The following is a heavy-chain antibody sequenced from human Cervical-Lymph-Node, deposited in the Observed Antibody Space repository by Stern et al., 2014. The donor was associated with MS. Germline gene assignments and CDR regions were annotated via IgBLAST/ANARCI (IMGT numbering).Heavy chain of an antibody. D-gene: IGHD6-13*01. CDR1: QLTLSGCT. CDR2: ISPNSYSK. CDR3: IAETNNGGLDY. Sequence: EVQLVESGGGLAQPGRSLRLSCVGSQLTLSGCTMHWVRQPPGKGLEWVSGISPNSYSKGYADSVKGRFTVSRDNAKNSLYLEMNSLRPEDAALYYCIAETNNGGLDYWGRGTLVTVSS. J-gene: IGHJ4*02. V-gene: IGHV3-9*01.